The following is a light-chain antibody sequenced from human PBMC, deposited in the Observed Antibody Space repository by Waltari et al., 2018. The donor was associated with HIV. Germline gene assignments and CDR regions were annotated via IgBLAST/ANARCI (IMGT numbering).Light chain of an antibody. CDR3: QQYGASPHT. CDR2: GPS. Sequence: IVLTQAPGTLSLSPGERATRSCRARQTVNSGYLAWYQQKAGQAPRLLVYGPSTRASGIADRFSCRGSGTDFTLTITALEPEDSAVYHCQQYGASPHTFGQGTKLEIE. J-gene: IGKJ2*01. CDR1: QTVNSGY. V-gene: IGKV3-20*01.